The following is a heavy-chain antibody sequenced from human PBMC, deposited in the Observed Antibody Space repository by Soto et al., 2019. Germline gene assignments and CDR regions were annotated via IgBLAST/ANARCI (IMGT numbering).Heavy chain of an antibody. V-gene: IGHV4-39*01. CDR3: ARGYYYDSSGYLSYYYYGMDV. D-gene: IGHD3-22*01. J-gene: IGHJ6*02. CDR2: IYYSGST. CDR1: GGSISGSSYY. Sequence: PSETLSLTCTVSGGSISGSSYYWGWIRQPPGKGLEWIGSIYYSGSTYYNPSLKSRVTISIDTSKNQFSLKLSSVTAADTAVYYCARGYYYDSSGYLSYYYYGMDVWGQGTTVTVSS.